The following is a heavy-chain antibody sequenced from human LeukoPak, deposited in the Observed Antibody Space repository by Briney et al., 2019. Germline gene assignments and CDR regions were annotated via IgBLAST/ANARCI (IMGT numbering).Heavy chain of an antibody. CDR1: GFTFSSYA. CDR3: ARDGDGYNPRRYFDY. V-gene: IGHV3-23*01. D-gene: IGHD5-24*01. Sequence: GGSLRLSCAASGFTFSSYAMSWVRQAPGKGLEWISTISGSGGNTYHADSVKGRFTISRDNSKNTLYLQMNSLRAEDTAVYYCARDGDGYNPRRYFDYWGQGTLVTASS. J-gene: IGHJ4*02. CDR2: ISGSGGNT.